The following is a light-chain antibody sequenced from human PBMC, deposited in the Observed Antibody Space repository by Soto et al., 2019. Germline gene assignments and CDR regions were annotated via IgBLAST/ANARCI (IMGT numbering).Light chain of an antibody. J-gene: IGKJ1*01. V-gene: IGKV3-11*01. CDR1: QSVSSY. CDR3: QQRSKWTRT. Sequence: EIVLTQSPATLSLSPGERATLSCRASQSVSSYLAWYQQKPGQAPRLLIYDASNRATGIPARFSGSGSGTDFTLTISSLEPEDFAVYYRQQRSKWTRTFGQGTKVDIK. CDR2: DAS.